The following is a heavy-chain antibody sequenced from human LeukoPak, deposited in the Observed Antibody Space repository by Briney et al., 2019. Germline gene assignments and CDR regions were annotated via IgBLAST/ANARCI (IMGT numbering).Heavy chain of an antibody. CDR1: GGSISTDY. D-gene: IGHD5-12*01. Sequence: SETLSLTCTVSGGSISTDYCSWIRPPPGKGLEWNGYIYYSGSTNYKPSLKSRVSIPVDTSKNQFSLHLTSVTAADTAVYYCARDRIGSGYHGGDAFDIWGQGALVTVSS. J-gene: IGHJ3*02. CDR3: ARDRIGSGYHGGDAFDI. V-gene: IGHV4-59*01. CDR2: IYYSGST.